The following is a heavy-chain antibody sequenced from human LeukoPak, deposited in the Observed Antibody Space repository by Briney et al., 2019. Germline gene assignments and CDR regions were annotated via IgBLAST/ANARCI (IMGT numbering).Heavy chain of an antibody. J-gene: IGHJ4*02. CDR3: ARGRGLATIGDNFDY. Sequence: ASVKVSCKASGYTFTSYYMHWVRQAPGQGLEWMGIINPSGGSTSYAQKFQGRVTMTRDTSTSTVYMELSSLRSEDTAVYYCARGRGLATIGDNFDYWGQGTLVTVSS. CDR2: INPSGGST. CDR1: GYTFTSYY. D-gene: IGHD5-24*01. V-gene: IGHV1-46*01.